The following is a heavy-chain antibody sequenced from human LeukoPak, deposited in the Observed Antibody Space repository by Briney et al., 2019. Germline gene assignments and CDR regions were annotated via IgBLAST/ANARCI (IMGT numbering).Heavy chain of an antibody. Sequence: SETLSLTCTVSGGSISSYYWSWIRQPPGKGLEWIGYIYYSGNTNYNSSLESRVTISVDTSKNQFSLRLNSVTAADTAVYYCARSVVTLYWYFDLWGRGTLVTVSS. J-gene: IGHJ2*01. CDR3: ARSVVTLYWYFDL. CDR2: IYYSGNT. CDR1: GGSISSYY. D-gene: IGHD4-23*01. V-gene: IGHV4-59*01.